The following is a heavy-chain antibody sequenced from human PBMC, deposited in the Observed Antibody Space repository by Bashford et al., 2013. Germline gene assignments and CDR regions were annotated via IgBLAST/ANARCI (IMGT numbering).Heavy chain of an antibody. CDR2: ISYDGSNR. J-gene: IGHJ6*02. Sequence: GGSLRLSCAASGFTFSGFPIHWFRQGPGKGLEWVAVISYDGSNRYYADTVKGRFTISRENAKNSLSLQMNSLRAEDTAVYYCARDFGGSYGMDVWGQGTTVTVSS. CDR3: ARDFGGSYGMDV. CDR1: GFTFSGFP. D-gene: IGHD2-15*01. V-gene: IGHV3-30-3*01.